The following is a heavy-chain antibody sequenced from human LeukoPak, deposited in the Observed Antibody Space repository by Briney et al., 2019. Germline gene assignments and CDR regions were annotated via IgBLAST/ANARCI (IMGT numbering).Heavy chain of an antibody. J-gene: IGHJ6*02. CDR3: GRGMNGSSWYYGMDV. Sequence: GGSLRLSCAASGFTFSSYDMHWVRQATGKGLEWVSAIGTAGDTYYPGSVKGRFTISRENAKNSLYLQMNCLRAGDTAVYYCGRGMNGSSWYYGMDVWGQGTTVTVSS. V-gene: IGHV3-13*01. CDR1: GFTFSSYD. D-gene: IGHD6-13*01. CDR2: IGTAGDT.